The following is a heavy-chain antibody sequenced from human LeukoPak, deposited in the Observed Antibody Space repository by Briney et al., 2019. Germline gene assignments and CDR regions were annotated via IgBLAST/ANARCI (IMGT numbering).Heavy chain of an antibody. D-gene: IGHD6-13*01. CDR2: ISGSGGST. CDR3: AKDAGFQGFYYGMDV. J-gene: IGHJ6*02. CDR1: GFTFSSYA. V-gene: IGHV3-23*01. Sequence: PGGSLRLSCAASGFTFSSYAMSWVRQAPGKGLEWVSTISGSGGSTYYADSVKGRFTISRDSSKKKLYLQMNSLRAEDKALYYCAKDAGFQGFYYGMDVWGQGTTVTVSS.